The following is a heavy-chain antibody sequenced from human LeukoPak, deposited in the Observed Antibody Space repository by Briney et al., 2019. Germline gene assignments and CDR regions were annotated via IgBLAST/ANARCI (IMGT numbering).Heavy chain of an antibody. CDR2: VHHSGST. Sequence: SETLSLTCAVYGGSFSGYYWSWLRQSPGKGLEWIGYVHHSGSTNYNPSLKSRVTISIDTSKNQFSLKLRPVTAADTAVYYCARGYYDNSGYSNPFDYWGQGTLVTVSS. CDR1: GGSFSGYY. V-gene: IGHV4-59*01. CDR3: ARGYYDNSGYSNPFDY. D-gene: IGHD3-22*01. J-gene: IGHJ4*02.